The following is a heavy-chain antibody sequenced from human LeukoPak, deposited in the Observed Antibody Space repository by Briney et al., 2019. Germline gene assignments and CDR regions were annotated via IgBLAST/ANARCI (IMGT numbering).Heavy chain of an antibody. D-gene: IGHD5-12*01. J-gene: IGHJ4*02. Sequence: GGSLRLSCAASGFTFSSYAMHWVRQAPGKGLEWVAVISYDGSNKYYADSVKGRFTISRDNPKNTLYLQMNSLRAEDTAVYYCARATGGGYSGYDEGYFDYWGQGTLVTVSS. CDR1: GFTFSSYA. CDR2: ISYDGSNK. V-gene: IGHV3-30-3*01. CDR3: ARATGGGYSGYDEGYFDY.